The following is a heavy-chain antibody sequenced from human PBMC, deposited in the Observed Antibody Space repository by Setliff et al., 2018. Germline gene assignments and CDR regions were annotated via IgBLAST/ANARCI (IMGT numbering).Heavy chain of an antibody. Sequence: ASVKVSCKTSGFRFTSFGFSWVRQAPGQGLEWMGWISPYSGESNYAQKFQDRLTVTADTFTKTTYMELRSLTSDDTAVYFCTRSRGPRVVLAADFDFWGQGTLVTVSS. CDR1: GFRFTSFG. V-gene: IGHV1-18*01. CDR3: TRSRGPRVVLAADFDF. D-gene: IGHD3-16*01. J-gene: IGHJ4*02. CDR2: ISPYSGES.